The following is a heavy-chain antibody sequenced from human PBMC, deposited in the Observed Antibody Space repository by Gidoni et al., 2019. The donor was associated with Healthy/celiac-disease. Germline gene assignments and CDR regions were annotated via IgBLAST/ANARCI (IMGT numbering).Heavy chain of an antibody. J-gene: IGHJ4*02. CDR3: ARDRVDYSDFDY. D-gene: IGHD4-4*01. CDR2: IWYDGSNK. Sequence: QVQLVESGGGVVQPGRSRRLSCAASGFTFSSYGMHWVRQAPGKGLEGVAVIWYDGSNKYYADSVKGRFTISRDNSKNTLYLQMNSLRAEDTAVYYCARDRVDYSDFDYWGQGTLVTVSS. V-gene: IGHV3-33*01. CDR1: GFTFSSYG.